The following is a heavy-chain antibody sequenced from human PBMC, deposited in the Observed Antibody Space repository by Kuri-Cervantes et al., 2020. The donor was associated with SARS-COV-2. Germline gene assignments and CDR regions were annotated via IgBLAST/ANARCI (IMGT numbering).Heavy chain of an antibody. CDR2: IRSKAYGGTT. J-gene: IGHJ6*03. V-gene: IGHV3-49*04. D-gene: IGHD3-3*01. CDR1: GFTFSKYA. CDR3: TREGFPYYYYMDV. Sequence: GESLKISCAASGFTFSKYAMSWVRQAPGKGLEWVGFIRSKAYGGTTEYAASVKGRFTISRDDSKSIAYLQMNSLKTEDTAVYYCTREGFPYYYYMDVWGKGTTVTVSS.